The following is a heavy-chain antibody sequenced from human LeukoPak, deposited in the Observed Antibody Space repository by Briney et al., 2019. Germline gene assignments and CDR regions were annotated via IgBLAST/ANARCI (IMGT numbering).Heavy chain of an antibody. D-gene: IGHD1-26*01. CDR1: GYTFTDYY. CDR3: ARDWGSYSLDY. Sequence: ASVKVSCKASGYTFTDYYMYWVRQAPGQGLEWMGWISGYNGNTYSGQKVKGRVTMTTDTSTSTAYMELRSLRSDDTAVYYCARDWGSYSLDYWGQGTLVTVSS. CDR2: ISGYNGNT. V-gene: IGHV1-18*04. J-gene: IGHJ4*02.